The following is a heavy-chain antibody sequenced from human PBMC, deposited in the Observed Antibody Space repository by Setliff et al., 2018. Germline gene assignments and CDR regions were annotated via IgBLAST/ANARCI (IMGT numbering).Heavy chain of an antibody. CDR3: ARDGSYYDRGGNRAWFFDL. CDR2: IYYTGST. CDR1: GGSINSGDYF. V-gene: IGHV4-31*03. D-gene: IGHD1-26*01. J-gene: IGHJ2*01. Sequence: SETLSLTCTVSGGSINSGDYFWSWFRQLPGKGLEWIGYIYYTGSTHYNPSLKSRLTMSVDTSKNQFSLNLKSVTAADTAVYFCARDGSYYDRGGNRAWFFDLWGRGTLVTVSS.